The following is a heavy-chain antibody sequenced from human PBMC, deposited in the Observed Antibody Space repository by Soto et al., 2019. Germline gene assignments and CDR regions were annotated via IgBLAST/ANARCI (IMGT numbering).Heavy chain of an antibody. J-gene: IGHJ4*02. CDR2: ISGSAGST. CDR3: AKEDCGGDCSIFDY. D-gene: IGHD2-21*02. V-gene: IGHV3-23*01. CDR1: GFTFSSYA. Sequence: GGPLRLSCAASGFTFSSYAMSWVSQAPREGLEWVSAISGSAGSTYYADSVKGRFAISRDNSKNTLYLQMNSPRAEDTAVYYCAKEDCGGDCSIFDYWGQGT.